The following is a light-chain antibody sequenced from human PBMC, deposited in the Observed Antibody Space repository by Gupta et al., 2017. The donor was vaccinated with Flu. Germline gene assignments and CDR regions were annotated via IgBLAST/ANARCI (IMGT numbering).Light chain of an antibody. J-gene: IGKJ2*01. CDR3: HQAYTTPYT. V-gene: IGKV1-39*01. Sequence: GDRVTITCRANETISIYLNWYQQKPGKAPKLLIYTASRLQSGVPPRFSGSGSGMDFTLIINSLQPEDFASYHCHQAYTTPYTFGQGTKVDIK. CDR1: ETISIY. CDR2: TAS.